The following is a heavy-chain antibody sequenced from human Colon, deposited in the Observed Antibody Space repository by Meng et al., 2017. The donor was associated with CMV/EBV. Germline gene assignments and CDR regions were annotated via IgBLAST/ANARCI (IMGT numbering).Heavy chain of an antibody. CDR2: IRYDGSDA. CDR3: AKDLMLGFGSGTQYYFDS. V-gene: IGHV3-30*02. CDR1: GFTFSHYG. D-gene: IGHD3-10*01. Sequence: GGSLRLSCAASGFTFSHYGMHWVRQAPGKGLEWAAFIRYDGSDAWYADFVKGRFTISRDNFKNTLYLQMNSLSAEDTALYYCAKDLMLGFGSGTQYYFDSRGQGTLVTVSS. J-gene: IGHJ4*02.